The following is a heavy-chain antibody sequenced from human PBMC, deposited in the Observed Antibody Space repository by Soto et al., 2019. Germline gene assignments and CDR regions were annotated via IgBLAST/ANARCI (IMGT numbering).Heavy chain of an antibody. Sequence: QVQLVQSGAEVKKPGASVKVSCKASGYTFTSYYMHWVRQAPGQGLEWMGIINPSGGSTSYAQKYQGRGNKTRDTSPNIVYMELSSLRSEDTAEYYCARDLLVVVRAATWGYYYYGMDVWGQGTTVTVSS. D-gene: IGHD2-2*01. CDR3: ARDLLVVVRAATWGYYYYGMDV. CDR1: GYTFTSYY. V-gene: IGHV1-46*01. J-gene: IGHJ6*02. CDR2: INPSGGST.